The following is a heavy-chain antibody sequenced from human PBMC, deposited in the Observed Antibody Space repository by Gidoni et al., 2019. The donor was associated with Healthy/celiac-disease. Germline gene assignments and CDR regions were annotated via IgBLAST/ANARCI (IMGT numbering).Heavy chain of an antibody. J-gene: IGHJ4*02. Sequence: SSVKVSCKASCGTFSSYAISWVRQAPGQGLEWMGGIIPIFGTANYAQKFQGRVTITADESTSTAYMELSSLRSEDTAVYYCALTYGSGSYPVTHDYWGQGTLVTVSS. D-gene: IGHD3-10*01. CDR3: ALTYGSGSYPVTHDY. CDR2: IIPIFGTA. CDR1: CGTFSSYA. V-gene: IGHV1-69*01.